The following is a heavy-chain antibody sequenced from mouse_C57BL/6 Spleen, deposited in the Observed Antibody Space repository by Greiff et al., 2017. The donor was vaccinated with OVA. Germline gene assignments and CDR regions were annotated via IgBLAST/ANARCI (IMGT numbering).Heavy chain of an antibody. D-gene: IGHD1-1*01. CDR2: IYPRSGNT. V-gene: IGHV1-81*01. J-gene: IGHJ1*03. CDR1: GYTFTSYG. Sequence: QVQLQQSGAELARPGASVKLSCKASGYTFTSYGISWVKQRPGQGLEWIGEIYPRSGNTYYNEKFKGKATLTADKSSSTAYMELRSLTSEDSAVYFCARITTVVDWYFDVWGTGTTVTVSS. CDR3: ARITTVVDWYFDV.